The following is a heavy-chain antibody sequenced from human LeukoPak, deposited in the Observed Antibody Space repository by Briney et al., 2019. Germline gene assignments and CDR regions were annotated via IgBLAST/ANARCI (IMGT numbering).Heavy chain of an antibody. Sequence: LSLTCTVSGYSISSGYYWGWIRQAPGKGLEWVSSISTDNSYRHYADSVKGRFTISRDNPKNSLYLQMNTLRAEDTAVYYCARDVSLDFWGQGTLVTVSS. CDR2: ISTDNSYR. J-gene: IGHJ4*02. V-gene: IGHV3-11*06. CDR1: GYSISSGYY. CDR3: ARDVSLDF.